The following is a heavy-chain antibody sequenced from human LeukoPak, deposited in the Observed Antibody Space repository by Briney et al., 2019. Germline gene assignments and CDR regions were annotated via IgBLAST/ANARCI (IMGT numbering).Heavy chain of an antibody. V-gene: IGHV3-21*01. J-gene: IGHJ4*02. Sequence: GGSLRLSCAAPGFTFSSYSMNWVRQAPGKGLEWVSSITSSSSYIYYADSVKGRFTISRDNAKNSLYLQMNSLRGEDTAVYYCARVRVGESDERGSYWGQGTLVTVSS. CDR2: ITSSSSYI. D-gene: IGHD1-1*01. CDR1: GFTFSSYS. CDR3: ARVRVGESDERGSY.